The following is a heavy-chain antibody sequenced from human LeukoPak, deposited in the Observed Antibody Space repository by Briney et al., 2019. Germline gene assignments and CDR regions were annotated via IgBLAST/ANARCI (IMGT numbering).Heavy chain of an antibody. CDR2: VNSDGSST. CDR1: GFTFSSYW. CDR3: ARETSGSSDY. J-gene: IGHJ4*02. D-gene: IGHD3-22*01. Sequence: PGGSLRLSCAASGFTFSSYWMHWVRQAPGKGLVWVSRVNSDGSSTGYADSVKGRFTISRDNAKNTLYKQLNKIRSEDTALYYGARETSGSSDYWGQGTQVTVSS. V-gene: IGHV3-74*01.